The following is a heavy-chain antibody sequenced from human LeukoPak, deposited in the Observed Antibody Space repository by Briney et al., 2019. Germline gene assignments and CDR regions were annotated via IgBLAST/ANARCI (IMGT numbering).Heavy chain of an antibody. CDR1: GFTVSSNY. J-gene: IGHJ4*02. D-gene: IGHD3-9*01. CDR3: AKDMRFDWTPYYFDY. CDR2: IYSGGST. Sequence: GGSLRLSCAASGFTVSSNYMSWVRQAPGKGLEWVSVIYSGGSTYYADSVKGRFTISRDNSKNSLYLQMNSLRAEDTAVYYCAKDMRFDWTPYYFDYWGQGTLVTVSS. V-gene: IGHV3-53*01.